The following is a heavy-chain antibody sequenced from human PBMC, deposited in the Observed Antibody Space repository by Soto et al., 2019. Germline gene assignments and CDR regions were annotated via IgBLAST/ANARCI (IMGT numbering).Heavy chain of an antibody. V-gene: IGHV4-34*01. Sequence: QVQLQQWGAGLLKPSETLSITCAVYGGSFSGYYWTWIRQPPGTGLEWIGEINHSGSTNYNPSLQSRVTIAVDTSKNQFSLKLTSVTAADTAVYYCARDKITGLFDYWGQGTLVTVSS. J-gene: IGHJ4*02. CDR3: ARDKITGLFDY. CDR2: INHSGST. D-gene: IGHD2-8*02. CDR1: GGSFSGYY.